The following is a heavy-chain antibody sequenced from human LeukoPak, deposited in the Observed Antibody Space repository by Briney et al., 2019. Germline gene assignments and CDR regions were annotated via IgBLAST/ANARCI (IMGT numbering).Heavy chain of an antibody. V-gene: IGHV4-34*01. CDR1: GFTFGSYG. J-gene: IGHJ5*02. CDR3: ARGKPGNPRSEWFDP. D-gene: IGHD1-14*01. Sequence: GSLRLSCAASGFTFGSYGMTWIRQPPGKGLEWIGEINHSGSTNYNPSLKSRVTISVDTSKNQFSLKLSSVTAADTAVYYCARGKPGNPRSEWFDPWGQGTLVTVSS. CDR2: INHSGST.